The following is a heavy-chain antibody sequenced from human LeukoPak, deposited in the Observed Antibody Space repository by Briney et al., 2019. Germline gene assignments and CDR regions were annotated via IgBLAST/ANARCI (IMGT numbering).Heavy chain of an antibody. V-gene: IGHV1-24*01. CDR2: FDPEDGET. J-gene: IGHJ4*02. CDR1: GYTLTELS. Sequence: ASVKVSCKVSGYTLTELSMHWVRQAPGKGLEWMGGFDPEDGETIYAQKSQGRVTMTEDTSTDTAYLELSSLRSEDTAVYYCATYLLAAAGDADYWGQGTLVTVSS. CDR3: ATYLLAAAGDADY. D-gene: IGHD6-13*01.